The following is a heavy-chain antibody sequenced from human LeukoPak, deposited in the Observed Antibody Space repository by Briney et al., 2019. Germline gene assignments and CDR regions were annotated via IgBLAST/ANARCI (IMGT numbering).Heavy chain of an antibody. J-gene: IGHJ6*03. V-gene: IGHV1-46*02. CDR3: VYSHSGSFSMAV. CDR2: IDPSGGST. D-gene: IGHD2-15*01. CDR1: GNSFNTYN. Sequence: ASLGISCKASGNSFNTYNLHWVRQAPGEGLSWLGIIDPSGGSTSYAQKFQVRFTMTRDTSTGTVYMYLSSLRSEDTAVYYCVYSHSGSFSMAVWGKGPTVPVSS.